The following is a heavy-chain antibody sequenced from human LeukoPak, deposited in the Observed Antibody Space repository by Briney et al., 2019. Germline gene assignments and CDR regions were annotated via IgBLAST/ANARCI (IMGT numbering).Heavy chain of an antibody. CDR1: GYTFTGYY. J-gene: IGHJ5*02. V-gene: IGHV1-2*02. CDR2: SNPNSGGT. CDR3: ARGANRLVGARPRSNWFDP. Sequence: ASVKVSCKASGYTFTGYYMHWVRQAPGQGLDWMGWSNPNSGGTNYAQKFHGRATMTRETSISTAYMELSRLRSDDTAVYYCARGANRLVGARPRSNWFDPWGQGTLVTVSS. D-gene: IGHD1-26*01.